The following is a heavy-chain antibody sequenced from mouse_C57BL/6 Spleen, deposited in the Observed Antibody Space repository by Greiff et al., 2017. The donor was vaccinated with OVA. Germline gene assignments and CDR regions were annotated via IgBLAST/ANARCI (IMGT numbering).Heavy chain of an antibody. CDR1: GYAFSSSW. V-gene: IGHV1-82*01. Sequence: VKVVESGPELVKPGASVKISCKASGYAFSSSWMNWVKQRPGKGLEWIGRIYPGDGDTNYNGKFKGKATLTADKSSSTAYMQLSSLTSEDSAVYFCAREGIYYYGSGYFDVWGTGTTVTVSS. D-gene: IGHD1-1*01. CDR2: IYPGDGDT. J-gene: IGHJ1*03. CDR3: AREGIYYYGSGYFDV.